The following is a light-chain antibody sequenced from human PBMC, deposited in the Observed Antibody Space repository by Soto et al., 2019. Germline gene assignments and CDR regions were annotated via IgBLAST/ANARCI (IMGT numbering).Light chain of an antibody. CDR3: QTWGTGIQV. CDR2: LNSDGSH. V-gene: IGLV4-69*01. J-gene: IGLJ2*01. Sequence: QLVLTQSPSASASLGASVKLTCTLSSGHNSYAIAWHQQQPEKGPRYLMILNSDGSHTKGDGIPDRFSGSSSGAERYLTISGLQSEDEADYYCQTWGTGIQVFGGGTKVTVL. CDR1: SGHNSYA.